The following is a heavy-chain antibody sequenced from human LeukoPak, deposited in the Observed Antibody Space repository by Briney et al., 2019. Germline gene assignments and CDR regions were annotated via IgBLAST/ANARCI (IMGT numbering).Heavy chain of an antibody. CDR2: ISGDGGST. Sequence: GGSLRLSCAASGFTFDDYAMHWVRQAPGKGLEWVSLISGDGGSTYYADSVKGRFTISRDNSKNSLYLQMNSLRTEDTALYYCAKGESNGDYDILSYGMDVWGQGTTATVSS. CDR1: GFTFDDYA. CDR3: AKGESNGDYDILSYGMDV. V-gene: IGHV3-43*02. D-gene: IGHD3-9*01. J-gene: IGHJ6*02.